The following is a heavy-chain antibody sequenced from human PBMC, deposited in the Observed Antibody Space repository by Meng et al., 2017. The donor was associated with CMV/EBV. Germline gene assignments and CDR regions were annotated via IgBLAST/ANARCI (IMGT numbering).Heavy chain of an antibody. D-gene: IGHD4-17*01. CDR3: ARGAGRNDYGRS. CDR2: VTDSGGST. V-gene: IGHV3-23*01. CDR1: GFTFSSYA. Sequence: ETLSLTCAASGFTFSSYAMNWVRQAPGKGLEWVSAVTDSGGSTYYADSVKGRFTISRDNSKNTLYLQMNSLRAEDSAVYYCARGAGRNDYGRSWGQGMLVTVSS. J-gene: IGHJ5*02.